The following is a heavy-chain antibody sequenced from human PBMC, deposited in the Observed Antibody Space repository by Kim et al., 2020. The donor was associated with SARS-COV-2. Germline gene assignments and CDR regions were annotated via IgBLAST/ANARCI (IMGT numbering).Heavy chain of an antibody. J-gene: IGHJ6*02. V-gene: IGHV3-30*07. CDR3: ARDLLSTYDFWSGYWDV. D-gene: IGHD3-3*01. Sequence: KGRFTITRDNSKNTLYLQMNSLRAEDTAVYYCARDLLSTYDFWSGYWDVWGQGTTVTVSS.